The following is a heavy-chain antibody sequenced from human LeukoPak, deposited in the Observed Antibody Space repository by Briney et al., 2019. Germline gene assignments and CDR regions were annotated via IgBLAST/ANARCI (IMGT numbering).Heavy chain of an antibody. CDR1: GFTFSSYS. D-gene: IGHD3-22*01. J-gene: IGHJ4*02. CDR3: ARSHYYDSSGYNFDY. V-gene: IGHV3-21*01. Sequence: GGSLRLSCAASGFTFSSYSMNWVRQAPGKGLEWVSSISSSSYIYYADSVKGRFTISRDNAKNSLYLQMNSLRAEDTAVYYCARSHYYDSSGYNFDYWGQGTLVTVSS. CDR2: ISSSSYI.